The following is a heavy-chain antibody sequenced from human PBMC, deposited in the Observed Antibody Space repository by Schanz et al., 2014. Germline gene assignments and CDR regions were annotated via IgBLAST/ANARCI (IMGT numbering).Heavy chain of an antibody. D-gene: IGHD4-17*01. CDR2: IIPNHGKA. J-gene: IGHJ4*02. CDR1: GGTFSTYP. Sequence: QVQLVQSGAEAKKPGSSMKVSCKASGGTFSTYPINWLRQAPGQGLEWMGRIIPNHGKANYAQKFQGRVTITADRSTSTAYMELSSLRSEDTAVYYCARGYSDSAADYWGQGTLVTVSS. V-gene: IGHV1-69*04. CDR3: ARGYSDSAADY.